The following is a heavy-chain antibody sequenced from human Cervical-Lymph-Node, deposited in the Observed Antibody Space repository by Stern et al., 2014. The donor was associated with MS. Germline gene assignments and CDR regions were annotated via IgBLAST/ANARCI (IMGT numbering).Heavy chain of an antibody. CDR3: ATPSTVTVGGMDV. D-gene: IGHD4-17*01. J-gene: IGHJ6*02. CDR2: IIPIVGTP. V-gene: IGHV1-69*01. Sequence: DQLVESGAEVKKPGSSVKVSCKASGGTFSTQAINWVRQAPGQGLEWVGGIIPIVGTPNYAQKVQDRVTITADESTSTAYMDLSSLRSEDTAVYYCATPSTVTVGGMDVWGQGTTVTVSS. CDR1: GGTFSTQA.